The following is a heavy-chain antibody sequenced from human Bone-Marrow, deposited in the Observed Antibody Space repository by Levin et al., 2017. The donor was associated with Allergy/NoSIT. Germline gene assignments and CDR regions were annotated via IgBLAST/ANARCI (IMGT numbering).Heavy chain of an antibody. V-gene: IGHV3-74*01. CDR1: GFTFSGYW. CDR2: IYNDGSTT. CDR3: VRDRGSSSLYLDV. J-gene: IGHJ6*03. D-gene: IGHD2-15*01. Sequence: SCSASGFTFSGYWMHWVRQAPGKGLEWVSRIYNDGSTTNYADSVKGRFTISRDNAKNTLYLQMSSLRAEDTAVYYCVRDRGSSSLYLDVWGTGTTVIVSS.